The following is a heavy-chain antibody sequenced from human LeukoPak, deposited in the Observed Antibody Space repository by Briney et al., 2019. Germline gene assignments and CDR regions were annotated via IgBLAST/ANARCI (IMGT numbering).Heavy chain of an antibody. CDR2: IKQDGSEK. J-gene: IGHJ3*02. CDR1: GFTFTGHS. V-gene: IGHV3-7*01. Sequence: GRSLRLSCVASGFTFTGHSMHWVRQAPGKGLEWVANIKQDGSEKYYVDSVKGRFTISRDNAKNSLYLQMNSLRAEDTAVYYCARDAPSYDAFDIWGQGTMVTVSS. CDR3: ARDAPSYDAFDI.